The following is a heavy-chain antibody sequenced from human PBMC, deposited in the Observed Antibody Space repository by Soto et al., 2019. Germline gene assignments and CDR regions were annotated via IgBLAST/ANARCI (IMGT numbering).Heavy chain of an antibody. CDR3: ARDAAVQGETDRFDY. CDR1: GGSISSNNW. D-gene: IGHD6-19*01. Sequence: SETLSLTCAVSGGSISSNNWWSWVRQPPGKGLEWIGEIYHNGRTFYNPSLKSRVTMSVDTSKNQFSLKLSSVTAADTAMYYCARDAAVQGETDRFDYWGQGTLVTVSS. J-gene: IGHJ4*02. V-gene: IGHV4-4*02. CDR2: IYHNGRT.